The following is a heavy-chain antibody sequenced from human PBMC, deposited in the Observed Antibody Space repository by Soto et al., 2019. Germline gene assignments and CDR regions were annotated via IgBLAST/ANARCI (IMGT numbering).Heavy chain of an antibody. J-gene: IGHJ4*02. CDR1: GDSVSSNSAA. Sequence: SQTLSLTCAISGDSVSSNSAAWNWIRQSPSRGLEWLGRTYYRSKWYNDYAVSVKSRITINPDTSKNQFTLQLNSVTPEDTAVYYCARAAAIAVASGGFDEWGKGTLVTVYS. CDR3: ARAAAIAVASGGFDE. V-gene: IGHV6-1*01. CDR2: TYYRSKWYN. D-gene: IGHD6-19*01.